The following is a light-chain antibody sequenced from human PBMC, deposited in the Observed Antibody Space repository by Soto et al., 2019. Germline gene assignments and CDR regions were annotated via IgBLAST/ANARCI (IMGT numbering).Light chain of an antibody. J-gene: IGKJ1*01. CDR2: AAS. CDR3: QQSFSTPRT. CDR1: QSISSY. V-gene: IGKV1-39*01. Sequence: DIQMTQSPSSLSAALGDRVTITCRASQSISSYLNWYQQKPGKAPKLLIYAASNLQSGVPSRFSGSGSGTDFTLTISSLQPEDFATYYCQQSFSTPRTFGQGTKVDI.